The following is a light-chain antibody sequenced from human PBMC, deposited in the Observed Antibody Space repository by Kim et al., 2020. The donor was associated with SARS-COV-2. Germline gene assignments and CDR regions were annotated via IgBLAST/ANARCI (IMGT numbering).Light chain of an antibody. CDR2: KDS. CDR1: ALPKQY. Sequence: SYELTQPPSVSVSPGQTARITCSGDALPKQYAYWYQQKPGQAPVLVIYKDSERPSGIPERFSGSSSGTTVTLTSRGGQAEDEADYYCQSADSSGTYVVFG. CDR3: QSADSSGTYVV. J-gene: IGLJ2*01. V-gene: IGLV3-25*03.